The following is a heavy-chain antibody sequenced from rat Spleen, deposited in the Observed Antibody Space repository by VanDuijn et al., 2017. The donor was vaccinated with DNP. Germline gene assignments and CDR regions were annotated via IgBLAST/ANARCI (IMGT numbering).Heavy chain of an antibody. Sequence: EVQLVESGGGLVQPGRSMKLSCAASGFPFSNYYMAWVRQAPTKGLEWVASISTGGGNTYYRDSVKGRFTIFRDNGKSSLHLQMDSLQTEDTATYYCARDGTEVMDAWGQGASVTVSS. D-gene: IGHD1-11*01. CDR3: ARDGTEVMDA. CDR2: ISTGGGNT. J-gene: IGHJ4*01. V-gene: IGHV5-25*01. CDR1: GFPFSNYY.